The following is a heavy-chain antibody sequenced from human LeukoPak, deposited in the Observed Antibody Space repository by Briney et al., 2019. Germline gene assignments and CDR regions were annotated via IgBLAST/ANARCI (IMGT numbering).Heavy chain of an antibody. CDR3: ARDPGRYYDFWSGYHPMDV. CDR2: ISSSSSYI. CDR1: GFTFSSYS. J-gene: IGHJ6*04. Sequence: PGGSLRLSCAASGFTFSSYSMNWVRQAPGKGLEWVSSISSSSSYIYYADSVKGRFTISRDNAKNSLYLQMNSLRAEDTAVYYCARDPGRYYDFWSGYHPMDVWGEGTTVTVSS. V-gene: IGHV3-21*01. D-gene: IGHD3-3*01.